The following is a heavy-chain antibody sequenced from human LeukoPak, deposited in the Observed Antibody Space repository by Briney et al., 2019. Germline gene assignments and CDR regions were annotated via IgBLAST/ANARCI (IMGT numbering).Heavy chain of an antibody. Sequence: ASVKVSCKVSGYTLTELSMHWVRQAPGQGLEWMGWINPNSGGTNYAQKFQGRVTMTRDTSISTAYMELSRLRSDDTAVYYCARNTLTPQSYDFWSGLGYWGQGTLVTVSS. J-gene: IGHJ4*02. CDR1: GYTLTELS. CDR3: ARNTLTPQSYDFWSGLGY. D-gene: IGHD3-3*01. CDR2: INPNSGGT. V-gene: IGHV1-2*02.